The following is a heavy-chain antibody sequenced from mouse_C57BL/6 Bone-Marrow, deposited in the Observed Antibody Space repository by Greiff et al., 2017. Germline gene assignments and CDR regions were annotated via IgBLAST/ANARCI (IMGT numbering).Heavy chain of an antibody. J-gene: IGHJ4*01. CDR3: ARSYDYDDYTMDY. CDR1: GYTFTNYW. Sequence: VQLQQPGAELVKPGASVKLSCKASGYTFTNYWMHWVKQRPGQGLEWIGMMHPNGGSPDYNEKFKSEATLSVDKSSRTAYMELSSLNSEDSAVYYCARSYDYDDYTMDYWGQGTSVTVSS. D-gene: IGHD2-4*01. CDR2: MHPNGGSP. V-gene: IGHV1-64*01.